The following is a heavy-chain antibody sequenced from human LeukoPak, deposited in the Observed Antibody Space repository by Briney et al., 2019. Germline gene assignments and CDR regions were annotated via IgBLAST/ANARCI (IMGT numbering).Heavy chain of an antibody. Sequence: PGGSLRLSCAASGFTFSSYEMNWVRQAPGKGLEWVSFISASGSSIYYADSVKGRFTISRDNAKNSLYLQMNSLRAEDTAVYYCASMGWAAAGDKGGYFDYWGQGTLVTVSS. CDR1: GFTFSSYE. CDR2: ISASGSSI. D-gene: IGHD6-13*01. CDR3: ASMGWAAAGDKGGYFDY. V-gene: IGHV3-48*03. J-gene: IGHJ4*02.